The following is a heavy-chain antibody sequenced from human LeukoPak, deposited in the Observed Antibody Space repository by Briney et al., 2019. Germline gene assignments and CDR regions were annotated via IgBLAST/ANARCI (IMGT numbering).Heavy chain of an antibody. V-gene: IGHV3-30*18. J-gene: IGHJ4*02. CDR1: GFTFSSYG. CDR2: ISYDGSNK. CDR3: AKDSDYDSSGYYSLDY. Sequence: GGSLRLSCAASGFTFSSYGMHWVRQAPGKGLEWVAVISYDGSNKYYADSVKGRFTISRDNSKNTLYLQMNSLRAEDTAVYYCAKDSDYDSSGYYSLDYWGQGTLVTVSS. D-gene: IGHD3-22*01.